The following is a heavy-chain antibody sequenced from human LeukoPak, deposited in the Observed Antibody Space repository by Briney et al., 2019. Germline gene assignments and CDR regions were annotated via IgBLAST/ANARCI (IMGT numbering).Heavy chain of an antibody. Sequence: GGSLRLSCAASGFTFSSYSMNWVRQAPGEGLEWVSYISSLSGTIYYADSVKGRFTISRDNSKNTLYLQMNSLRAEDTAVYYCARDLIQLWLRGFIGYWGQGTLVTVSS. CDR3: ARDLIQLWLRGFIGY. J-gene: IGHJ4*02. D-gene: IGHD5-18*01. CDR2: ISSLSGTI. CDR1: GFTFSSYS. V-gene: IGHV3-48*01.